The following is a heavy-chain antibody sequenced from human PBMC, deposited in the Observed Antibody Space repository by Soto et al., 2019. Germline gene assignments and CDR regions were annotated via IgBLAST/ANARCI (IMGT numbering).Heavy chain of an antibody. V-gene: IGHV4-4*07. D-gene: IGHD6-13*01. Sequence: KASETLSLTCTVSGGSISSYYWSWIRQPAGKGLEWIGRIYTSGSTNYNPSLKSRVTMSVDTSKNQFSLKLSPVTAADTAVYYCAREPGDSSSWEGDYFDYWGQGTLVTVSS. CDR2: IYTSGST. J-gene: IGHJ4*02. CDR3: AREPGDSSSWEGDYFDY. CDR1: GGSISSYY.